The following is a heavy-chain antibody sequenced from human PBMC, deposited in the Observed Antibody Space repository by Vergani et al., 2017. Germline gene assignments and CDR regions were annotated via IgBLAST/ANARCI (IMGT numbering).Heavy chain of an antibody. V-gene: IGHV1-69*01. CDR1: GGTFSSYA. D-gene: IGHD6-6*01. Sequence: QVQLVQSGAEVKKPGSSVKVSCKASGGTFSSYAISWVRQAPGQGLEWMGGIIPIFGTANYAQKFQGRVTITADESTRTAYMELSSLRSEDTAVYYCARGTQSSSSTWGDYYYYYMDVWGKGTTVTVSS. CDR2: IIPIFGTA. J-gene: IGHJ6*03. CDR3: ARGTQSSSSTWGDYYYYYMDV.